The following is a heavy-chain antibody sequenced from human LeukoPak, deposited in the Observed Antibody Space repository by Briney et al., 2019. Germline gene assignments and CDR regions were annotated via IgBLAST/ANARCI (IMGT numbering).Heavy chain of an antibody. J-gene: IGHJ4*02. Sequence: ASVTVSCKASGYTFSTYSITWVRQAPGQGLEWMGWISTYNGNAITAQKFQDRFIMTTDASTSTAYMDLTRLTSDDTAVYYCAREASTSGYGDYYENTAVRLGPFDNWGQGTLVTVSS. V-gene: IGHV1-18*01. CDR2: ISTYNGNA. CDR1: GYTFSTYS. D-gene: IGHD3-22*01. CDR3: AREASTSGYGDYYENTAVRLGPFDN.